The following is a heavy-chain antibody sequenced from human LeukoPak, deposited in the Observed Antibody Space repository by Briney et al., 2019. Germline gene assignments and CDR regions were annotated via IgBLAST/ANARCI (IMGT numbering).Heavy chain of an antibody. CDR2: IYYSGIT. Sequence: SETLSLTCTVSGGSISTYYWSWIRQPPGKGLEWIGYIYYSGITSYNPSLKSRVTISVGTSKNQFSLKLSSVTAADTAVYYCARESYSYEILAGYQRATWFDPWGQGTLVTVSS. V-gene: IGHV4-59*01. CDR1: GGSISTYY. J-gene: IGHJ5*02. D-gene: IGHD3-9*01. CDR3: ARESYSYEILAGYQRATWFDP.